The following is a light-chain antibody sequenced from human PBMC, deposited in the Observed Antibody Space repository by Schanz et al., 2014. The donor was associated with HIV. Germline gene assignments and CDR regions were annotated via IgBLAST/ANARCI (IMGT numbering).Light chain of an antibody. V-gene: IGLV2-14*03. J-gene: IGLJ7*01. Sequence: QSALTQPASVSGSPGQSITISCTGTSADVGAYNFVSWYQQHPGKAPKVIIYDVSVRPSGVSNRFSGYKSGDTASLTISGLQAEDEADYYCSSKATGGRAPFVFGGGTQLTVL. CDR3: SSKATGGRAPFV. CDR2: DVS. CDR1: SADVGAYNF.